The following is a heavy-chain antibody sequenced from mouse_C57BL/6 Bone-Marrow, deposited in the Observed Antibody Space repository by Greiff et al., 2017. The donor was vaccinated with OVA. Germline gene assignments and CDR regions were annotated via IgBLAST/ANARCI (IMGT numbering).Heavy chain of an antibody. V-gene: IGHV1-81*01. CDR2: IYPRSGNT. J-gene: IGHJ3*01. D-gene: IGHD5-5*01. Sequence: VKLMESGAELARPGASVKLSCKASGYTFTSYGISWVKQRTGQGLEWIGEIYPRSGNTYYNEKFKGKATLTADKSSSTAYMELRSLTSEDSAVYFCARPYLSWFAYWGQGTLVTVSA. CDR1: GYTFTSYG. CDR3: ARPYLSWFAY.